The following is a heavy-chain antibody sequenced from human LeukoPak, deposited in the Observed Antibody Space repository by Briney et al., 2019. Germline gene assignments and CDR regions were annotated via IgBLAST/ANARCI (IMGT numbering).Heavy chain of an antibody. Sequence: GGSLRLSCAASGFTVSSNYMSWVRQAPGKGLEWVSIIHSGGSTFYADSVKGRFTISRDNSKNTLYLQMNSLRAEDTAVYYCARDPSGRYFVDYWGQGTLVTVSS. CDR3: ARDPSGRYFVDY. J-gene: IGHJ4*02. V-gene: IGHV3-53*01. CDR2: IHSGGST. D-gene: IGHD6-19*01. CDR1: GFTVSSNY.